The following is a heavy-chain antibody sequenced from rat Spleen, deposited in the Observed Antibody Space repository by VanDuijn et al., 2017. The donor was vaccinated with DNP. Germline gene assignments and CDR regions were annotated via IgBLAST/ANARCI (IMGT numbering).Heavy chain of an antibody. V-gene: IGHV2-72*01. Sequence: QVQLKESGPGLVQPSQTLSLTCTVPGFSLTSYHVSWVRQPPGKSLGWMGTIWAGGGTNYNSAVHSRLSISRDTSKSQVFLKMNSLQPEDTGTYYCARHAPIGNYYVMDAWGQGASVTVSS. CDR3: ARHAPIGNYYVMDA. J-gene: IGHJ4*01. CDR1: GFSLTSYH. D-gene: IGHD3-1*01. CDR2: IWAGGGT.